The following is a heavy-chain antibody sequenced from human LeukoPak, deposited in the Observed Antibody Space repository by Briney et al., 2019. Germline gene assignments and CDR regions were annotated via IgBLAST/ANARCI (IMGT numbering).Heavy chain of an antibody. J-gene: IGHJ3*02. D-gene: IGHD3-3*01. Sequence: ASVKVSCKASGFTFTSPAVQWVRQARGQRLEWIGWIVVGSGNTNYAQKFQERVTITRDMSTSTAYMELSSLRSEDTAVYYCAADRALYYDFWSGYYGAFDIWGQGTMVTVSS. CDR1: GFTFTSPA. V-gene: IGHV1-58*01. CDR2: IVVGSGNT. CDR3: AADRALYYDFWSGYYGAFDI.